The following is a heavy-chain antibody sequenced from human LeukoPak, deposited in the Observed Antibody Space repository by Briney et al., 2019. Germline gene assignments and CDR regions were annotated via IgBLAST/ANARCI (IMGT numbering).Heavy chain of an antibody. D-gene: IGHD1-26*01. CDR2: ISAYNGNT. CDR1: GYTFTSYG. CDR3: VVGATAFYYFDY. Sequence: WASVTVSFKASGYTFTSYGISWVRQAPGQGLEWMGWISAYNGNTNYAQKLQGRVTMTTDTSTSTAYMELRSLRSDDTAVYYCVVGATAFYYFDYWGQGTLVTVSS. J-gene: IGHJ4*02. V-gene: IGHV1-18*01.